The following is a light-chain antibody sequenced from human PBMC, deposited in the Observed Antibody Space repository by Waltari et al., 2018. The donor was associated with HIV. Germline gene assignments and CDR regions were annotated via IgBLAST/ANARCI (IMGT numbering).Light chain of an antibody. CDR3: QQYYSLGPT. CDR2: WAS. CDR1: RTILFSSDNRNC. V-gene: IGKV4-1*01. J-gene: IGKJ4*01. Sequence: DIVMTQSPNSLAVSLGERVTINCRSSRTILFSSDNRNCLAWYQQKPGQSPKLLIYWASTRASGVPDRFSGSGSGTNFSLTISTLQTDDVALYYCQQYYSLGPTFGGGTKVEIK.